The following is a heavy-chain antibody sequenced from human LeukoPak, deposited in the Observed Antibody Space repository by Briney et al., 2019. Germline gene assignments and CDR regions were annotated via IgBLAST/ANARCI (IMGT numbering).Heavy chain of an antibody. D-gene: IGHD3-22*01. V-gene: IGHV1-2*02. Sequence: ASVKVSCKASGYTFTGYYMHWVRQAPGQGLEWMGWINTNSGGTNYAQKFQGRVTMTRDTSISTAYMELSRLRSDDTAVYYCARDWGYYDSRGYCDYWGQGTQVTVSS. CDR2: INTNSGGT. CDR1: GYTFTGYY. J-gene: IGHJ4*02. CDR3: ARDWGYYDSRGYCDY.